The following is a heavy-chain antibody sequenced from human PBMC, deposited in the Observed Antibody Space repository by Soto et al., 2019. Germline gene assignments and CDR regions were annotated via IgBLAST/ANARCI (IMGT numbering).Heavy chain of an antibody. J-gene: IGHJ6*02. V-gene: IGHV4-4*07. CDR1: GGSISSYY. CDR2: IYTSGST. D-gene: IGHD3-9*01. Sequence: PSETLSLTCTVSGGSISSYYWSWIRQPAGKGLEWIGRIYTSGSTNYNPSLKSRVTMSVDTSKNQFSLKLSSVTAADTAVYYCARGYFDWLSYYYYGMDVWGQGTTVTVS. CDR3: ARGYFDWLSYYYYGMDV.